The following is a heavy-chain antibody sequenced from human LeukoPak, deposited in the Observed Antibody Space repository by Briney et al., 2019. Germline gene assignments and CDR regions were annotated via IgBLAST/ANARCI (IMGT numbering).Heavy chain of an antibody. D-gene: IGHD5-18*01. J-gene: IGHJ4*02. CDR1: GGSISSGGYY. Sequence: SQTLSLTCTVSGGSISSGGYYWSWIRQHPGKGLEWIGYIYYSGSTYYNPSLKSRVTISVDTSKNQFSLKLSSVTAADTAVYYCARGGGLTAMKLYWGQGTLVTVSS. V-gene: IGHV4-31*03. CDR3: ARGGGLTAMKLY. CDR2: IYYSGST.